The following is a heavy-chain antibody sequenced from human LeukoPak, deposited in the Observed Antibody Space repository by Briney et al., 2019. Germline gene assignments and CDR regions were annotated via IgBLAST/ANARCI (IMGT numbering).Heavy chain of an antibody. J-gene: IGHJ4*02. V-gene: IGHV1-2*02. CDR1: GYTFTGYH. CDR2: INPNSGGT. D-gene: IGHD2-2*01. CDR3: ARDHLGYQLPRYYFDY. Sequence: GASVKVSCKASGYTFTGYHMHWVRQAPGQGLEWMGWINPNSGGTNYAQKFQGRVTMTRDTSISTAYMELSRLRSDDTAVYYCARDHLGYQLPRYYFDYWGQGTLVTVSS.